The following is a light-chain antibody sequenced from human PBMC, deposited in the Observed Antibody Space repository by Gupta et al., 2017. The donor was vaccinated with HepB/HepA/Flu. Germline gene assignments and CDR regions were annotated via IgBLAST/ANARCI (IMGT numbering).Light chain of an antibody. Sequence: QLVLTQSPSASASLGASVKLTCTLSSGHNTYGIAWHQQQPEKGPRYLMKLKSDGSHRKGDGIPDRFSGSSSGAARDPTISSLQAEDEDDYYCQTWGTGIVVFGRGTKLTVL. CDR2: LKSDGSH. V-gene: IGLV4-69*01. J-gene: IGLJ2*01. CDR1: SGHNTYG. CDR3: QTWGTGIVV.